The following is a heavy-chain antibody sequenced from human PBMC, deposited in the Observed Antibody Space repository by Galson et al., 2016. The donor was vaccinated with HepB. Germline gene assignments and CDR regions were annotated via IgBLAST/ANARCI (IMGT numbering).Heavy chain of an antibody. CDR2: IYSSGST. V-gene: IGHV3-53*01. CDR1: GFTVSTNY. D-gene: IGHD7-27*01. CDR3: ARAWGNYGMDV. J-gene: IGHJ6*02. Sequence: SLRLSRAASGFTVSTNYMSWVRQAPGKGLEWVSVIYSSGSTYYADSVKGRFTFSRDNSKNTLYLQMNSLRAEDTAVYYCARAWGNYGMDVWGQGTTVTVSS.